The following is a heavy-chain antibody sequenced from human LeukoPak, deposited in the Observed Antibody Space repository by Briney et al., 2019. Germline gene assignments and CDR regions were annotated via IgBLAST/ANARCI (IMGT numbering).Heavy chain of an antibody. Sequence: SEPLSLTRTASSGSMCSTSDFWGWIRRPPARGLGGNGYIYYSGSTNYNPSLKSRVTISVDTSKNQFSLKLSSVTAADTAVYYCARGQPYGVEYFDYWGQGTLVTVSS. CDR2: IYYSGST. CDR1: SGSMCSTSDF. CDR3: ARGQPYGVEYFDY. V-gene: IGHV4-61*05. J-gene: IGHJ4*02. D-gene: IGHD3-3*01.